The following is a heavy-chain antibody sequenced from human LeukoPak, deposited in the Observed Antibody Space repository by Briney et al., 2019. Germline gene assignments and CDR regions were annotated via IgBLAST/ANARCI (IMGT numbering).Heavy chain of an antibody. CDR1: GFTFSNAW. J-gene: IGHJ4*02. V-gene: IGHV3-15*01. CDR2: IKSKTDGGTT. D-gene: IGHD4-17*01. CDR3: TSDYGDYRAFDY. Sequence: GGSLRLSCAASGFTFSNAWMSWVRQAPGKGLEWVGRIKSKTDGGTTDYAAPVKGRLTISRDDSKNTLYLQMNSLKTEDTAVYYCTSDYGDYRAFDYWGQATLVSVSS.